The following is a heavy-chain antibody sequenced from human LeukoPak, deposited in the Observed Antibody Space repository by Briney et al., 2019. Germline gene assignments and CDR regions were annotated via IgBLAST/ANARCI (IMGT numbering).Heavy chain of an antibody. Sequence: SETLSLTCTVSGGSISNYYWSWIRQPPGKGLEWIGYIHYSGSTNYNPSLKSRVTISVDTSKNLFSLRLRSVTAADTAVYFCARGRVSSSTWYSTYYYYFYMDVWGKGTTVTVSS. CDR1: GGSISNYY. CDR2: IHYSGST. J-gene: IGHJ6*03. CDR3: ARGRVSSSTWYSTYYYYFYMDV. D-gene: IGHD4-11*01. V-gene: IGHV4-59*01.